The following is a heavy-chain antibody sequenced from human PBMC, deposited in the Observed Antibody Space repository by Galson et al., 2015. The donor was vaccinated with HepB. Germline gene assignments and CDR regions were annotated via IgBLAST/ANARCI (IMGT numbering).Heavy chain of an antibody. J-gene: IGHJ6*02. V-gene: IGHV3-30*02. CDR3: ANLYSTADDPIYYYYGMDV. Sequence: SLRLSCAASGFTFSSYGMHWVRQAPGKGLEWVAFIRYDGSNKYYADSVEGRFTISRDNSKNTLYLQMNSLRAEDTAVYYCANLYSTADDPIYYYYGMDVWGQGTTVTVSS. CDR1: GFTFSSYG. CDR2: IRYDGSNK. D-gene: IGHD2/OR15-2a*01.